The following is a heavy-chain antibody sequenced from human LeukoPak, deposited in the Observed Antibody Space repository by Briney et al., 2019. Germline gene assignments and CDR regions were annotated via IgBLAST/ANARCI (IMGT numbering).Heavy chain of an antibody. Sequence: GGSLRLSCAASGFTFSSYAMSWVRHTPRKGLELVSAISRSGGSTYSADSVKGRFTISRGNSKSTLYLQMNSLRAEDTAVYYCAKDQKGGYSYGYSDYWGQGSLVAVSS. CDR3: AKDQKGGYSYGYSDY. CDR2: ISRSGGST. D-gene: IGHD5-18*01. CDR1: GFTFSSYA. J-gene: IGHJ4*02. V-gene: IGHV3-23*01.